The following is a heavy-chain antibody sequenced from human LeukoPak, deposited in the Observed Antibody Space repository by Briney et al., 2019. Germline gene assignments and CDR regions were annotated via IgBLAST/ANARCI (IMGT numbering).Heavy chain of an antibody. V-gene: IGHV3-48*02. CDR3: ARDESGVGSGGIDL. D-gene: IGHD3-10*01. Sequence: GSLRLSCAASGFTFSSYWMSWVRQAPGKGLVWVAYISSGGSTIYYADSVRGRFTISRDSARNALYLQMDSLRDEDTAVYYCARDESGVGSGGIDLWGQGTLVTVSS. J-gene: IGHJ4*02. CDR2: ISSGGSTI. CDR1: GFTFSSYW.